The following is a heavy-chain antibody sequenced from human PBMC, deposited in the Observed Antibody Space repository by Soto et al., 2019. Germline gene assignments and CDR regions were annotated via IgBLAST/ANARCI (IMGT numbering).Heavy chain of an antibody. D-gene: IGHD5-18*01. Sequence: PGGSLRLSCAASGFTFSSYGMHWVRQAPGKGLEWVAVISYDGSNKYYADSVKGRFTISRDNSKNTLYLQMNSLRAEDTAVYYCAIIRGYSYGPLSGMDVWGQGTTVTVSS. CDR1: GFTFSSYG. CDR3: AIIRGYSYGPLSGMDV. J-gene: IGHJ6*02. CDR2: ISYDGSNK. V-gene: IGHV3-30*03.